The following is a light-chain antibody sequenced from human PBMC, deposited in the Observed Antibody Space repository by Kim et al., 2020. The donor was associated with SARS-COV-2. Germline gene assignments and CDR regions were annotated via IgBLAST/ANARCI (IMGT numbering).Light chain of an antibody. CDR1: TSNIGDNT. CDR3: AAWDDSLSSWV. Sequence: QSVLTQPPSASGTPGQRVTISCSGTTSNIGDNTVNWFQQVPGTAPKLLMYTNSQRPSGVPDRFSGSKSGTSASLAISGLQSEDEADYYCAAWDDSLSSWVFGGGTKVTVL. CDR2: TNS. V-gene: IGLV1-44*01. J-gene: IGLJ3*02.